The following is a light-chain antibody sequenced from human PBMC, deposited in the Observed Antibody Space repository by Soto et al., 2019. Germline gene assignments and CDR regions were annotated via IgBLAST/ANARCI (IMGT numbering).Light chain of an antibody. CDR1: SSDVGNYNL. CDR2: EGS. J-gene: IGLJ2*01. CDR3: CSYAGSSTLV. V-gene: IGLV2-23*01. Sequence: QSALTQPASVSGSPGQSITISCTGTSSDVGNYNLVSWYQQYPGKAPKLMIYEGSKRPSGVSNRFSGSKSGNTASLTISGLQAEDEADYYCCSYAGSSTLVFGGGTKVTVL.